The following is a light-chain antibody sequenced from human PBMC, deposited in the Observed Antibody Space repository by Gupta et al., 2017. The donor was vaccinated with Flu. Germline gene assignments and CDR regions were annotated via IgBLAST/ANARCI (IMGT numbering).Light chain of an antibody. CDR3: SSYTSSSTFYV. V-gene: IGLV2-14*01. CDR1: SSDVGGSNY. J-gene: IGLJ1*01. CDR2: DVS. Sequence: QSALTQPASVSGSPGPSLTISCTGTSSDVGGSNYVSWYQQHPGKAPKLMIYDVSNRPSGVSSRFSGSKSGNTASLTISGLQAEDETDYYCSSYTSSSTFYVFGTGTKVTVL.